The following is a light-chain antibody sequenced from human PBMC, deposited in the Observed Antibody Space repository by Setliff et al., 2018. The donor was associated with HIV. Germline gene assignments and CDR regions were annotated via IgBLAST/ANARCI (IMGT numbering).Light chain of an antibody. CDR3: SSYTTISTFV. Sequence: QSVLTQPASVSGSPGQSITISCTGTSSDVGGYNYVSWYQHHPGKAPKLMIYDVNKRPSGVSNRFSGSKSGNTASLTISGLQAEDEADYYCSSYTTISTFVFGTGTKATVL. CDR1: SSDVGGYNY. V-gene: IGLV2-14*03. J-gene: IGLJ1*01. CDR2: DVN.